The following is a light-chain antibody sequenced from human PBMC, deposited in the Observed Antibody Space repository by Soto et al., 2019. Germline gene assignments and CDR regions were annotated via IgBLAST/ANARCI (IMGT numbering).Light chain of an antibody. Sequence: EIVLTQSPGTLSLSPGKRATLSCRASQSVSSSHLAWYQQKPGQAPRLLIYSASSRATGIPDRFSGSGSGTDFTLTIRSLQPEDFATYYCQQLNSYPPWTFGQGTRGDIK. J-gene: IGKJ1*01. CDR1: QSVSSSH. CDR2: SAS. CDR3: QQLNSYPPWT. V-gene: IGKV3-20*01.